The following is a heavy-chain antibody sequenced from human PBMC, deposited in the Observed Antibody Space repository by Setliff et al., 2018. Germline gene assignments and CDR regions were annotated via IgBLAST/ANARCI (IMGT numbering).Heavy chain of an antibody. J-gene: IGHJ4*02. CDR2: IWYDGSNT. CDR1: GFTFSNFG. CDR3: AKDQGNSWSGPIYF. D-gene: IGHD2-21*01. Sequence: GGSLRLSCTASGFTFSNFGMHWVRQTPGKGLEWVAVIWYDGSNTFYADSVKGRFTISRDNSRNTVYLQMNSLRADDTAVYYCAKDQGNSWSGPIYFWGQGTLVTVSS. V-gene: IGHV3-33*06.